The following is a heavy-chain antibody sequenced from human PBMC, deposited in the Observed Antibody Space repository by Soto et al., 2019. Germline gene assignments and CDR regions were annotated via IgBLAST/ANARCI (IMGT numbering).Heavy chain of an antibody. CDR1: GGSFSGYY. Sequence: SETLSLTCAVYGGSFSGYYWSWIRQPPGKGLEWIGEINHSGSTNYNPSLKSRVTISVDTSKNQFSLKLSSVTAADTAVHYCARLPSGPAAPQLFYGMDVWGQGTTVTVSS. D-gene: IGHD2-2*01. CDR2: INHSGST. V-gene: IGHV4-34*01. CDR3: ARLPSGPAAPQLFYGMDV. J-gene: IGHJ6*02.